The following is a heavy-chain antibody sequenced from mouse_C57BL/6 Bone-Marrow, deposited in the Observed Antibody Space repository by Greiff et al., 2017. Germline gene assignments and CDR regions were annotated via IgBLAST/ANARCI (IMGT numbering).Heavy chain of an antibody. J-gene: IGHJ4*01. CDR2: IFPGGGST. V-gene: IGHV1-56*01. CDR3: EREEDNYYGIPYAMDY. D-gene: IGHD2-1*01. CDR1: GYTFTSYW. Sequence: QVQLQQSGPELVRPGASVKISCKAPGYTFTSYWMQWVRQRPGQGLEWIGEIFPGGGSTYYNEKFKGKATLTVDTSSSTAYMQLSSLTSEDSAVYFGEREEDNYYGIPYAMDYWGQGTSVTVSS.